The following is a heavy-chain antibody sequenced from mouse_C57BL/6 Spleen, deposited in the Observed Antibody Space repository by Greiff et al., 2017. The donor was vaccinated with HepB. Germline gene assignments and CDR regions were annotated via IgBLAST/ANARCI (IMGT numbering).Heavy chain of an antibody. J-gene: IGHJ4*01. Sequence: DVMLVESGGGLVKPGGSLKLSCAASGFTFSSYTMSCVRQTPEKRLEWVATISGGGGNTYYPDSVKGRFTISRDNAKNTLYLQMSSLRSEDTALYYCARPLDYAMDHCGQGTSAIVSP. CDR1: GFTFSSYT. V-gene: IGHV5-9*01. CDR3: ARPLDYAMDH. D-gene: IGHD2-10*02. CDR2: ISGGGGNT.